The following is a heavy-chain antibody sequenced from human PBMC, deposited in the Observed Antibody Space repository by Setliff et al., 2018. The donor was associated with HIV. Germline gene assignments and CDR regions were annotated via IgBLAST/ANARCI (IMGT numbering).Heavy chain of an antibody. CDR1: GFTFSSYW. D-gene: IGHD3-10*01. Sequence: GSLRLSCAASGFTFSSYWMSWVRQPPGKGLEWIGSMSTSGSSFYDPSLKSRVTISVDTSSNQFSLKLSSVTAADTAVYYCARDYYDDSYYRPGIYYYYYMDVWGRGTTVTSP. V-gene: IGHV4-39*07. CDR2: MSTSGSS. CDR3: ARDYYDDSYYRPGIYYYYYMDV. J-gene: IGHJ6*03.